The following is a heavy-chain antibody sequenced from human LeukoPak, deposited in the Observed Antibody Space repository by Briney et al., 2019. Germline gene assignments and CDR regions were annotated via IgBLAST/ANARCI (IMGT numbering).Heavy chain of an antibody. CDR1: GYTFTSFG. V-gene: IGHV1-18*01. CDR2: ISSYNGNT. CDR3: ARAQPLDIVALRLGMDV. D-gene: IGHD5-12*01. Sequence: ASVKVSCKASGYTFTSFGISWVRQAPGQGLEWMGWISSYNGNTNYAQKLQGRVTLTTDTSTSTAYMELRSLRSDDTAVYYCARAQPLDIVALRLGMDVWGQGTTVTVSS. J-gene: IGHJ6*02.